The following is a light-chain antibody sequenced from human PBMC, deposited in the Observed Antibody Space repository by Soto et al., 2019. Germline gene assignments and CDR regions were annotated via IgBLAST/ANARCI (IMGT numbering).Light chain of an antibody. CDR2: GTS. CDR1: RSVSSNY. V-gene: IGKV3-20*01. CDR3: QQFSSSPPGVT. Sequence: EIVLTQSPDTLSLSPGESATLSCRASRSVSSNYLAWYQQKPGQAPRLLVAGTSSRATGIPDRFSGSGSGTDFTLTISGRDPEEFAVYYCQQFSSSPPGVTFCGGTLLEMK. J-gene: IGKJ4*01.